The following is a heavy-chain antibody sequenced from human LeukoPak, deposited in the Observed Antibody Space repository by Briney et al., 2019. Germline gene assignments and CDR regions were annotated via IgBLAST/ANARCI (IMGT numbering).Heavy chain of an antibody. J-gene: IGHJ4*02. V-gene: IGHV3-30*02. CDR3: ASPGRGGYSYGPLDY. Sequence: PGGSPRLSCAAPGFTFSSYGMSWVRPAPGKGLGWVAFIRYDGSNKYYADSVKGRFTISRDNSKNTLYLQMNSLRAEDTAVYYCASPGRGGYSYGPLDYWGQGTLVTVSS. CDR1: GFTFSSYG. D-gene: IGHD5-18*01. CDR2: IRYDGSNK.